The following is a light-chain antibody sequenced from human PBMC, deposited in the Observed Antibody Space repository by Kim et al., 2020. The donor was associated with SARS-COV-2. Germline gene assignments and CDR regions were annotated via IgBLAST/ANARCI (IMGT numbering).Light chain of an antibody. CDR1: SSNIGENY. Sequence: QSVLTQPPSVSAAPGEKVTISCSGMSSNIGENYVSWYHQVPGTAPKLLIYDNNKRPPGTPDRVSGSKAGTSATLDITGIHTGDEADYYCGTWDSGLSAVVLGRGTQLNVL. V-gene: IGLV1-51*01. CDR3: GTWDSGLSAVV. CDR2: DNN. J-gene: IGLJ3*02.